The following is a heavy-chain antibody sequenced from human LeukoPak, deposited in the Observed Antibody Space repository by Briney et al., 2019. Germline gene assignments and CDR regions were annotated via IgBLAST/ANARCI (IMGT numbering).Heavy chain of an antibody. Sequence: GGSLRLSCSVSGFTFSTYVMHWVRQAPGKGLEYVSAISSNGDNTYYADSVKGRFTISRDNAKNSLYLQMNSLRAKDTAVYYCARTVRGVVDYWGQGTLVTVSS. D-gene: IGHD3-10*01. J-gene: IGHJ4*02. CDR1: GFTFSTYV. V-gene: IGHV3-64*04. CDR3: ARTVRGVVDY. CDR2: ISSNGDNT.